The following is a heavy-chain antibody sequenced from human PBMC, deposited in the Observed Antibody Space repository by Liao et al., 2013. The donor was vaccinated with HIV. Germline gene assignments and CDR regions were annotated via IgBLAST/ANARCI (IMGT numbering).Heavy chain of an antibody. CDR2: IYRSGST. J-gene: IGHJ4*02. V-gene: IGHV4-38-2*02. CDR1: GYSISEGYY. Sequence: QVQLRESGPGLVRPSETLSLTCAVSGYSISEGYYWGWIRQPPGRGLEWIASIYRSGSTSYNPSLRSRVTLSLDTSTNQLSLKLSSVTAADTAIYYCARDNWVPDYWGQGIRGHRLL. D-gene: IGHD1-1*01. CDR3: ARDNWVPDY.